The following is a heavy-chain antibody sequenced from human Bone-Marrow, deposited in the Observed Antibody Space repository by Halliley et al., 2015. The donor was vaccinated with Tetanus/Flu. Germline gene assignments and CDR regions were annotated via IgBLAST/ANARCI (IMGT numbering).Heavy chain of an antibody. CDR3: ARDGPGISILRGMDV. J-gene: IGHJ6*02. CDR2: MNPLGAIT. V-gene: IGHV1-46*01. Sequence: GMMNPLGAITTFAKKFQGRASMTRDTSTSTVYMELSSLRSDDTAVYYCARDGPGISILRGMDVWGQGTTVTVSS. D-gene: IGHD3-3*01.